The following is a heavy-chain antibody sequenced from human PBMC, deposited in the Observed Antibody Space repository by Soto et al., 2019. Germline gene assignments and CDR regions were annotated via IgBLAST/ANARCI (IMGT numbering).Heavy chain of an antibody. D-gene: IGHD5-12*01. CDR1: GGTFSSYA. Sequence: QVQLVQSGAEVKKPGSSVKVSCKASGGTFSSYAISWVRQAPGQGLEWMGGIIPIFGTANYAQKFQGRVTIPADESTSTDYMELSSLRSEDTAVYYCARGGWLQWGGGNYFDYWGQGTLVTVSS. V-gene: IGHV1-69*12. CDR2: IIPIFGTA. CDR3: ARGGWLQWGGGNYFDY. J-gene: IGHJ4*02.